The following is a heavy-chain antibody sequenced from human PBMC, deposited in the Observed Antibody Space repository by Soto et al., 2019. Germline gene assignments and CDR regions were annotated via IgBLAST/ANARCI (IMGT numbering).Heavy chain of an antibody. CDR1: GGSISSFNYF. D-gene: IGHD2-15*01. Sequence: QLQLQESGPGLVKPSETLSLTCTVSGGSISSFNYFWGWIRQPPGKGLEWIGRLYYSGNTYYNPSLQSRVTISVDPSKKQCTLTLRSVTAADTAVYYCARGGGSTFDWFDPWGQGTLVTVSP. CDR2: LYYSGNT. CDR3: ARGGGSTFDWFDP. V-gene: IGHV4-39*01. J-gene: IGHJ5*02.